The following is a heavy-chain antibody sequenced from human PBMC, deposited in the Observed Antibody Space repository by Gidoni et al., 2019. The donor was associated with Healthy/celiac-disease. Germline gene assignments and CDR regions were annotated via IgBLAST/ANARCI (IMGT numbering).Heavy chain of an antibody. CDR1: GFTFSSYA. J-gene: IGHJ4*02. CDR3: AKEGRGISYYDSSEGSFDY. V-gene: IGHV3-23*01. CDR2: ISGSGGST. D-gene: IGHD3-22*01. Sequence: EVQLLESGGGLVQPGGSLRLSCAASGFTFSSYAMSWVRQAPGKGLEWVSAISGSGGSTYYADSVKGRFTISRDNSKNTLYLQMNSLRAEDTAVYYCAKEGRGISYYDSSEGSFDYWGQGTLVTVSS.